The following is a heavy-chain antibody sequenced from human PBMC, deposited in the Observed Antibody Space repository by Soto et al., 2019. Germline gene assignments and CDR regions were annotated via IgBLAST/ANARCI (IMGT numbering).Heavy chain of an antibody. CDR2: MYNSGTT. CDR1: GDSISSSGYF. J-gene: IGHJ4*02. D-gene: IGHD5-18*01. CDR3: ASGPDTDKVDC. V-gene: IGHV4-30-4*01. Sequence: QVQLQESGPGLVEPSQTLSLTCTVSGDSISSSGYFWSWIRQPPGKGLEWIGHMYNSGTTYSNPSLRGRVTISVDTSKNQFSLKLSSVTAADTAVYYCASGPDTDKVDCWGQGTLVTVSS.